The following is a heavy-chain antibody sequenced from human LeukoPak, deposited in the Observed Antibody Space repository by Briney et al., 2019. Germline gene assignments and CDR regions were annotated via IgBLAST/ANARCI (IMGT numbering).Heavy chain of an antibody. D-gene: IGHD1-26*01. J-gene: IGHJ6*03. CDR3: ARGMEPYYYMDV. Sequence: ASVKVSCKASGYTFTNYIVSWVRQAPGQGLEWMGWIRPYNGNTNYAQKLQGRVTMTTDTSTSTAYMELSRLRSDDTAVYYCARGMEPYYYMDVWGKGTTVTVSS. CDR2: IRPYNGNT. V-gene: IGHV1-18*01. CDR1: GYTFTNYI.